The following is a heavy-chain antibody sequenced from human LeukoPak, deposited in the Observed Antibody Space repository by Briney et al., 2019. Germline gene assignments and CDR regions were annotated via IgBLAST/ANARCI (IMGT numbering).Heavy chain of an antibody. D-gene: IGHD3-3*01. CDR1: GYTFTSYY. J-gene: IGHJ4*02. CDR3: ARGTYYDFWSGSNNLDY. Sequence: ASVKVSCKASGYTFTSYYMHWVRQAPGQGLEWMGIINPSGGSTSYAQKFQGRVTMTRDTSTSTVYMELSSLRSEDTAVYYCARGTYYDFWSGSNNLDYWGQGTLVTVSS. CDR2: INPSGGST. V-gene: IGHV1-46*01.